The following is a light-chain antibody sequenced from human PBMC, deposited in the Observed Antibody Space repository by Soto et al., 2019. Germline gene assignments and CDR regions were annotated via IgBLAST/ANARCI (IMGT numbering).Light chain of an antibody. CDR3: SSYAGNNFVV. V-gene: IGLV2-8*01. J-gene: IGLJ2*01. CDR2: EVN. CDR1: SSDVGGYNF. Sequence: QSALTQSPSASGSRGQSVTISCTGTSSDVGGYNFVSWYQQRPGKAPKLMIYEVNKRLSGVPDRFSGSKSGNAASLTVSGLQAEDEADYYCSSYAGNNFVVFGGGTKLAVL.